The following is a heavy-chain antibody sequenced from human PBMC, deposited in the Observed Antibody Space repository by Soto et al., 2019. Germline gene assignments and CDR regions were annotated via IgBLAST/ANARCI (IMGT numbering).Heavy chain of an antibody. CDR2: ISPMFGAA. V-gene: IGHV1-69*19. J-gene: IGHJ4*02. D-gene: IGHD3-10*01. CDR3: AREVQVHTPAFVY. Sequence: QVQLVQSGAEMKKPGSPVKVSCQSSGGTFNTYAMNWVRQAPGQGPEWMGDISPMFGAANYAPKFQGRVTITADESTGTSYMQLSSLTSEDTALYFCAREVQVHTPAFVYWGQGTRVTVSS. CDR1: GGTFNTYA.